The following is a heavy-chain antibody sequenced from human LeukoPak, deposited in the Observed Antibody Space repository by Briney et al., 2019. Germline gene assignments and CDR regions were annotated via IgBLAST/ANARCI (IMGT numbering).Heavy chain of an antibody. D-gene: IGHD3-9*01. CDR1: GFTFDGYG. CDR2: ITLNSDDL. CDR3: TKVTDWRTCFDY. J-gene: IGHJ4*02. V-gene: IGHV3-9*01. Sequence: GRSLRLSCAASGFTFDGYGMYWVRQAPGKGLEWVSSITLNSDDLAYAGYVKGRFTISRDNAKNCLYLQMNSLRVEDTALYYCTKVTDWRTCFDYWGQGTLVTVSS.